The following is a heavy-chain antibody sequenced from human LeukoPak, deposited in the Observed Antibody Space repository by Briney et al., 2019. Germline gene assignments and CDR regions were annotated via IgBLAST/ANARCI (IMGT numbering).Heavy chain of an antibody. J-gene: IGHJ2*01. CDR1: GFTFSSPG. CDR3: ARDRCPTSSSGWYFDS. Sequence: PGRSLRHSCAATGFTFSSPGMHWVRQAPGKGLEWVAIIWYDGSNKYYADSVKGRFSVSRDNSKNTLYLQMNSLRAEDTAVYYCARDRCPTSSSGWYFDSWGRGTLVTVPS. CDR2: IWYDGSNK. V-gene: IGHV3-33*01. D-gene: IGHD6-6*01.